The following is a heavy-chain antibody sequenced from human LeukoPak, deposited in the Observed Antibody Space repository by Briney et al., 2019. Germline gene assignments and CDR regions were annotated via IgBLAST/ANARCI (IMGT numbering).Heavy chain of an antibody. Sequence: SETLSLTCTVSGGSISSGSYYWGWIRQPPGKGLEWIGSIYYSGSTYYNPSLKSRVTISVHMSKNQFSLKLSSVTAADTAVYYCTRGGRWSGFGAPRRHNWFDPWGQGTLVTVSS. D-gene: IGHD3-3*01. J-gene: IGHJ5*02. V-gene: IGHV4-39*07. CDR1: GGSISSGSYY. CDR2: IYYSGST. CDR3: TRGGRWSGFGAPRRHNWFDP.